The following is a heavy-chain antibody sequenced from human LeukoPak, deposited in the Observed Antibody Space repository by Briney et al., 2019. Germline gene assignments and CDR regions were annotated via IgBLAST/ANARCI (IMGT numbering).Heavy chain of an antibody. CDR2: FDPEDGEP. CDR3: ATEIVGYGDVHYFDS. Sequence: ASVKVSCKISVYTLTEVSMHWLRQAPGKGLEWMGGFDPEDGEPIYAQKFQGRVTMSEDTSTDTVYMDLSSLRSEDTAFYYCATEIVGYGDVHYFDSWGQGTLVTVPS. V-gene: IGHV1-24*01. CDR1: VYTLTEVS. J-gene: IGHJ4*02. D-gene: IGHD4-17*01.